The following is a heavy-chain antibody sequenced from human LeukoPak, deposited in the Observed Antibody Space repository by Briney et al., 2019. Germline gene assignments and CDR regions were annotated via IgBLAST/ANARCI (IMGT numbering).Heavy chain of an antibody. Sequence: GGSLRLSCAGSGFSFSNNWMSWVRQAPGKGLEWVATIKEDGSEKDYVDSVRGRFTIYRDNAQNSLFLQMKRLRPDDTAVYYCASSPDNGWLVKLFFDHWGRGTLVNVFS. D-gene: IGHD6-19*01. CDR1: GFSFSNNW. CDR2: IKEDGSEK. CDR3: ASSPDNGWLVKLFFDH. V-gene: IGHV3-7*01. J-gene: IGHJ4*02.